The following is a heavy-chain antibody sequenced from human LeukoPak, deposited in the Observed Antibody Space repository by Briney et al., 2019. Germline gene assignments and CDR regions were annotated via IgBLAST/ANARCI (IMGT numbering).Heavy chain of an antibody. CDR1: GFTFSDYY. V-gene: IGHV3-72*01. Sequence: PGGSLRLSCAASGFTFSDYYMSWIRQAPGKGLEWVGRTRNKANSYTTEYAASVKGRFTISRDDSKNSLYLQMNSLKTEDTAVYYCIQERYYDFWSGYFESFDYWGQGTLVTVSS. J-gene: IGHJ4*02. CDR2: TRNKANSYTT. CDR3: IQERYYDFWSGYFESFDY. D-gene: IGHD3-3*01.